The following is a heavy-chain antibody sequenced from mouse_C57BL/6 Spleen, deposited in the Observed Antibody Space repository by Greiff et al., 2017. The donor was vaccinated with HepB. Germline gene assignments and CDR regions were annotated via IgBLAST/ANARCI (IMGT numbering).Heavy chain of an antibody. CDR1: GYTFTSYW. Sequence: QVQLQQPGAELVMPGASVKLSCKASGYTFTSYWMHWVTQRPGQGLEWIGEIDPSDSYTNYNQKFKGKSTLTVDKSSSTAYMQLSSLTSEDSAVYYCARGGTGTFDYWGQGTTLTVSS. CDR3: ARGGTGTFDY. J-gene: IGHJ2*01. V-gene: IGHV1-69*01. CDR2: IDPSDSYT. D-gene: IGHD4-1*01.